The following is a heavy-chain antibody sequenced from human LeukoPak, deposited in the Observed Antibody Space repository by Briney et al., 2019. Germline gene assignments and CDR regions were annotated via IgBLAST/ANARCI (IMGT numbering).Heavy chain of an antibody. Sequence: GGSLRLSCAASGFTVSSNYMSWVRQAPGKGLEWVSVIYSGGSTYYADSVRGRFTISRDKSNNTLYLQMNSLRVEDTAVYYCGRVPYYTYGLVLDPWGQGTLVTVSS. V-gene: IGHV3-53*01. J-gene: IGHJ5*02. CDR2: IYSGGST. CDR3: GRVPYYTYGLVLDP. CDR1: GFTVSSNY. D-gene: IGHD3-10*01.